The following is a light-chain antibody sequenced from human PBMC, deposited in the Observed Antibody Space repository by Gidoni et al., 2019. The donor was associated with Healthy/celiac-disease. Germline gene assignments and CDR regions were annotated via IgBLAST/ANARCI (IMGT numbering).Light chain of an antibody. Sequence: EIVMTQSPATLSVSPGERATLYCRASQRVSSNLAWYQQKPGQAPRLLIYGASTRSTGIPARFSGSGSGTECTLTISSLQSEDFAVYYCQQYNNWPPPWTFXQXTKVEIK. CDR3: QQYNNWPPPWT. CDR2: GAS. J-gene: IGKJ1*01. CDR1: QRVSSN. V-gene: IGKV3-15*01.